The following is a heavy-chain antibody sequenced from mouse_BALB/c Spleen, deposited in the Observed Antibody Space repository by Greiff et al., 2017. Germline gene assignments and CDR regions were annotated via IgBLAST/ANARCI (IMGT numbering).Heavy chain of an antibody. CDR1: GFTFSSYG. CDR2: INSNGGST. J-gene: IGHJ3*01. Sequence: EVHLVESGGGLVQPGGSLKLSCAASGFTFSSYGMSWVRQTPDKRLELVATINSNGGSTYYPDSVKGRFTISRDNAKNTLYLQMSSLKSEDTAMYSGARNPGLANWGKGTLVTVSA. V-gene: IGHV5-6-3*01. CDR3: ARNPGLAN.